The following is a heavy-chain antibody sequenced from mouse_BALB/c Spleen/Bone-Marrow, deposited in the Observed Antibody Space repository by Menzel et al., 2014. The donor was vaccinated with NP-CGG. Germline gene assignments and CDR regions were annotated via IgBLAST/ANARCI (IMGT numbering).Heavy chain of an antibody. CDR3: ARNYRYDGFAY. J-gene: IGHJ3*01. CDR2: INPYNDGT. Sequence: HVKQSGPELVKPGASVKMSCKASGYTFTSYVMHWVKQKPGQGLEWIGYINPYNDGTKYNEKFKGKATLTSDKSSSTAYMELSSLTSEDSAVYYCARNYRYDGFAYWGKGTLVTVSA. D-gene: IGHD2-14*01. V-gene: IGHV1-14*01. CDR1: GYTFTSYV.